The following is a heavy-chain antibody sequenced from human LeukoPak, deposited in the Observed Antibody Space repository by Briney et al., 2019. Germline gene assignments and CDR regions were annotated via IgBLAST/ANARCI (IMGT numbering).Heavy chain of an antibody. V-gene: IGHV3-7*01. Sequence: GGSLRLSCAASGFTFSSYWVSWVGQAPGKGVEWVANIKQDGSEKYSVDSVKGRFTISRDNAKTSLYLQMNSLRAEDTAVYYCARDSDLSLWGQGTLVTVSS. CDR1: GFTFSSYW. J-gene: IGHJ4*02. CDR2: IKQDGSEK. CDR3: ARDSDLSL. D-gene: IGHD3-3*02.